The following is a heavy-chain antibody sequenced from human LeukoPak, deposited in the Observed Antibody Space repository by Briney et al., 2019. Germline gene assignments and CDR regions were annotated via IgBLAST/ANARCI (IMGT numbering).Heavy chain of an antibody. V-gene: IGHV3-30*18. CDR2: ISYDGSNK. Sequence: GGSLRLPCAASGFTFSSYGMHWVRQAPGKGLEWVAVISYDGSNKYYADSVKGRFTISRDNSKNTLYLQMNSLRAEDTAVYYCAKESVYGGNGYYFDYWGQGTLVTVSS. D-gene: IGHD4-23*01. CDR3: AKESVYGGNGYYFDY. CDR1: GFTFSSYG. J-gene: IGHJ4*02.